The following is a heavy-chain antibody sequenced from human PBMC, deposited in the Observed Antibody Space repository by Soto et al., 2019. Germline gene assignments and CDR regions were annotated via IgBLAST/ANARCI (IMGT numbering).Heavy chain of an antibody. CDR2: IGADNSDT. CDR1: GYTFPTYG. CDR3: ANADDFWSGSGARSNSFDY. V-gene: IGHV1-18*04. J-gene: IGHJ4*02. Sequence: ASVKVSCKASGYTFPTYGFSWVRQAPGQGLEWVGWIGADNSDTTYAQKFQGRVTMTIDTSTTTSYMELRSLRAEDTAVYYCANADDFWSGSGARSNSFDYRGQGTLVPVSS. D-gene: IGHD3-3*01.